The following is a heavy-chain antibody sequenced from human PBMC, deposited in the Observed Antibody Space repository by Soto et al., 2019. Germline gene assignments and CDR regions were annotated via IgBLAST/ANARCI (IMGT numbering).Heavy chain of an antibody. Sequence: ASVKVSCKASGYTFTSYGISWVRQAPGQGLEWMGWISAYNGNTNYAQRLQGRVTMTTDTSTSTAYMELRSLRSDDTAVYYCARTDCSGGSCYRGRVYNWFDPWGQGTLVTVSS. J-gene: IGHJ5*02. CDR2: ISAYNGNT. D-gene: IGHD2-15*01. CDR3: ARTDCSGGSCYRGRVYNWFDP. CDR1: GYTFTSYG. V-gene: IGHV1-18*01.